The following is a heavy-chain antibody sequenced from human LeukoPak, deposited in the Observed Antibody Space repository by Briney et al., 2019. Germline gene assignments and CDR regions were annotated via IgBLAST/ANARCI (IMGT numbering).Heavy chain of an antibody. CDR3: ARALVPYYDILTGYYKHPIDAFDI. D-gene: IGHD3-9*01. J-gene: IGHJ3*02. CDR2: IYTSGST. V-gene: IGHV4-4*07. CDR1: GASISSYY. Sequence: SETLSLTCTVSGASISSYYWGWIRQPAGEGLEWIGRIYTSGSTNYNPSLKSRVTMSVDTSKNQFSLKLISVTAADTAVYYCARALVPYYDILTGYYKHPIDAFDIWGQGTMVTVSS.